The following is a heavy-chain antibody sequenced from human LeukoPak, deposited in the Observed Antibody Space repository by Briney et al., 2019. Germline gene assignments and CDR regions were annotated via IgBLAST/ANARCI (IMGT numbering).Heavy chain of an antibody. D-gene: IGHD3-9*01. CDR2: IYSGGST. CDR3: ARVNFDWFGSDYGMDV. J-gene: IGHJ6*02. V-gene: IGHV3-53*01. CDR1: GFTVSSNY. Sequence: GGSLRLSCAASGFTVSSNYVSWVRRAPGKGLEWVSVIYSGGSTHYADSVKGRFTISRDNSKNTLYLQMNSLRAEDTAVYYCARVNFDWFGSDYGMDVWGQGTTVTVSS.